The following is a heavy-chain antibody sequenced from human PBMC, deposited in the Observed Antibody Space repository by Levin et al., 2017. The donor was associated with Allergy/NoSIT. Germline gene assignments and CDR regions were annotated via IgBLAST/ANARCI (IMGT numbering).Heavy chain of an antibody. Sequence: GGSLRLSCEASGFTFRNFGFHWVRQAPGKGLEWVAVIWHDGCKKLYADSVEGRLTISRDDSKNTVYLQTNTLRAEDTAVYYCVRDGGGNSGYDLAFDIWGQGTKVTVSS. V-gene: IGHV3-33*01. CDR3: VRDGGGNSGYDLAFDI. J-gene: IGHJ3*02. CDR2: IWHDGCKK. D-gene: IGHD5-12*01. CDR1: GFTFRNFG.